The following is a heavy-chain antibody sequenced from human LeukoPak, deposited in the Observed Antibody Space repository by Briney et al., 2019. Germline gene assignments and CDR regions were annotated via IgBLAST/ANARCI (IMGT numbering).Heavy chain of an antibody. D-gene: IGHD6-13*01. V-gene: IGHV3-66*01. Sequence: GGSLRLSCAAAGFTVSNNYIGSVRQAPGRGLEWDSVLYSGGNTYYADSVKGRFTISRDNSKNTLCLQMSSLRVEDTAVYYCATSPATGNIYFDLWGRGTLVTVSS. CDR2: LYSGGNT. CDR3: ATSPATGNIYFDL. CDR1: GFTVSNNY. J-gene: IGHJ2*01.